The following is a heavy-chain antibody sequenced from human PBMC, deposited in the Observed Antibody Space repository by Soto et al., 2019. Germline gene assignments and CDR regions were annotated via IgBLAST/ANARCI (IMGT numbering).Heavy chain of an antibody. V-gene: IGHV4-30-4*08. D-gene: IGHD2-15*01. CDR1: GGPISSGGYY. CDR3: ATMGTPATGLYYFDY. J-gene: IGHJ4*02. Sequence: SETLSLTCTVSGGPISSGGYYWSWIRQPPGKGLEWIVYIYYSGSSYYNPSLKSLVTISVDTSKNQFSLNLSFVTAADTAVYYCATMGTPATGLYYFDYWGQGTLVTVSS. CDR2: IYYSGSS.